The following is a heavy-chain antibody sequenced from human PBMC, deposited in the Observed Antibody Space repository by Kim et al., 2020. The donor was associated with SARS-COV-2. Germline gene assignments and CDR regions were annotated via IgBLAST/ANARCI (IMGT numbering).Heavy chain of an antibody. D-gene: IGHD3-16*02. CDR3: ARVGYDYVWGSYRDYYY. Sequence: GGSLRLSCAASGFTFSDYYMSWIRQAPGKGLEWVSYISSSSSHTNYADSVKGRFTISRDNAKNSLYLQMNSLRAADTAAYHGARVGYDYVWGSYRDYYY. V-gene: IGHV3-11*05. CDR1: GFTFSDYY. CDR2: ISSSSSHT. J-gene: IGHJ6*01.